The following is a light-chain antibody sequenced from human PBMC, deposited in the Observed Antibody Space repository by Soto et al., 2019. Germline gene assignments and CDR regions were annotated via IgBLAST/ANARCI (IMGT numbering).Light chain of an antibody. CDR2: AAS. V-gene: IGKV1-39*01. CDR1: QSISNY. J-gene: IGKJ5*01. CDR3: QQSYSTPIT. Sequence: DIQMTQSPSSLSASVGDRVTITCRASQSISNYLNWYQQRPGKAPKLLIYAASSLQSGVPSRFSGSGSGTDFTLTISNLQPEDFAGYYCQQSYSTPITFGQGTRLEIK.